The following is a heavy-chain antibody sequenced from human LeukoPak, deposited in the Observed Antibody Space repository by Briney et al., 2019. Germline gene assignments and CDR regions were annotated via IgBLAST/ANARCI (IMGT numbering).Heavy chain of an antibody. CDR2: IYHTGSA. D-gene: IGHD2-2*01. CDR1: GYSFTSRHY. Sequence: SETLSLTCSVSGYSFTSRHYWGWIRQPPGKGLEWIANIYHTGSAHYNPSLKSRVTISVDTSTNQFSLKLSSVTAADTAVYYCARYCTSTTCILRGFDYWGQGTLVTVSS. CDR3: ARYCTSTTCILRGFDY. V-gene: IGHV4-38-2*01. J-gene: IGHJ4*02.